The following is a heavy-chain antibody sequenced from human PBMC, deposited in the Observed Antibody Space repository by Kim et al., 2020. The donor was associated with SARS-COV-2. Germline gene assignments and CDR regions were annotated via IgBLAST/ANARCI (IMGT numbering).Heavy chain of an antibody. V-gene: IGHV3-11*01. D-gene: IGHD6-13*01. CDR2: ISSDGSTI. Sequence: GGSLRLSCAASGFTFSDYYMNWIRQSPGKGLEWISYISSDGSTIFYADSVQGRFSISRDHAKNSLYLQMNSLRAEDTAVYFCAGGKAAAASFDYWGQGTLVTVSS. CDR3: AGGKAAAASFDY. J-gene: IGHJ4*02. CDR1: GFTFSDYY.